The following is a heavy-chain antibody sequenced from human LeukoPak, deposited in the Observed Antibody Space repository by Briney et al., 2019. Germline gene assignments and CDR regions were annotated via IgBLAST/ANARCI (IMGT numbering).Heavy chain of an antibody. CDR1: GFTFSSYW. Sequence: GGSLRLSCAASGFTFSSYWMSWVRQAPGKGLEWVANIKQDGSEKYYVDSVKGRFTISRDNAKNSLYLQMNSLRAEDTAVYYCARPIPETYYYDSSGPEGDYWGQGTLVTVSS. V-gene: IGHV3-7*01. CDR3: ARPIPETYYYDSSGPEGDY. J-gene: IGHJ4*02. D-gene: IGHD3-22*01. CDR2: IKQDGSEK.